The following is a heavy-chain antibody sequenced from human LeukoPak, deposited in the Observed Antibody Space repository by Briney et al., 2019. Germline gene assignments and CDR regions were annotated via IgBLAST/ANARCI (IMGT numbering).Heavy chain of an antibody. V-gene: IGHV4-59*01. Sequence: SETLSLTCTVSGGSISSYYWSWIRQPPGKGLEWIGYIYATGSTNYNPSLKSRVTISVDTSKNQFSLKLSSVTAADTAVYYCARGKQWLVFGYWGQGTLVTVSS. CDR1: GGSISSYY. CDR2: IYATGST. CDR3: ARGKQWLVFGY. D-gene: IGHD6-19*01. J-gene: IGHJ4*02.